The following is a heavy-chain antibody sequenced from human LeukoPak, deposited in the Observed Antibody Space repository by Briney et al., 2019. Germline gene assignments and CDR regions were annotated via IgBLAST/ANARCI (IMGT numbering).Heavy chain of an antibody. Sequence: GRSLRLSCAASGFTFDDYATHWVRQAPGKGLEWVSGISWNSGSIGYADSVKGRFTISRDNAKNSLYLQMNSLRAEDTALYYCAKDIDGAVAGMFDYWGQGTLVTVSS. D-gene: IGHD6-19*01. CDR3: AKDIDGAVAGMFDY. V-gene: IGHV3-9*01. CDR1: GFTFDDYA. CDR2: ISWNSGSI. J-gene: IGHJ4*02.